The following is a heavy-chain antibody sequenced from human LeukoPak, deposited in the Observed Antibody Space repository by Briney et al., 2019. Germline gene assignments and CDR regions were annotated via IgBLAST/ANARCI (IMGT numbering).Heavy chain of an antibody. V-gene: IGHV3-53*01. J-gene: IGHJ4*02. CDR1: GLTVTDNY. D-gene: IGHD4-17*01. CDR3: ARTNPVYGDYDY. Sequence: SGGSLRLSCAVSGLTVTDNYMSWVRQAPGKGLEWVSVIYPDGSTYHADSVKGRFTISRDNSKNTLFLQMNTLRADDTAVYHRARTNPVYGDYDYWGQGTLVTVSS. CDR2: IYPDGST.